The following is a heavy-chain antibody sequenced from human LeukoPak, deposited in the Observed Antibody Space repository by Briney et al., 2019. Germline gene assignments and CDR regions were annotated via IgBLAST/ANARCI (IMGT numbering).Heavy chain of an antibody. CDR2: ISYSSTTI. CDR1: GFTLSRYC. V-gene: IGHV3-48*04. CDR3: AREGDSTGYRYFDY. D-gene: IGHD3-22*01. J-gene: IGHJ4*02. Sequence: GGSLRLSCAASGFTLSRYCMNWVRQAPGKGLECVSYISYSSTTIDYADSVKGRFTISRDNAQNSLYLQMNSLRAEDTAVYYCAREGDSTGYRYFDYWGQGTLVTVSS.